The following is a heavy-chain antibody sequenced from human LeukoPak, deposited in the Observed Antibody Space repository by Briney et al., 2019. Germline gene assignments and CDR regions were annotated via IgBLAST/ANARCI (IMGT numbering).Heavy chain of an antibody. J-gene: IGHJ4*02. CDR1: GFTFSTSW. D-gene: IGHD2/OR15-2a*01. CDR2: INTDGSST. Sequence: GGSLRLSCAASGFTFSTSWMLWVRQAPGEGLVWVSNINTDGSSTSYAGSAKGRFTISRDNAKNTLYLQMNSLRAEDAAIYYCARDYFRSSDYWGQGTLVTVSS. CDR3: ARDYFRSSDY. V-gene: IGHV3-74*01.